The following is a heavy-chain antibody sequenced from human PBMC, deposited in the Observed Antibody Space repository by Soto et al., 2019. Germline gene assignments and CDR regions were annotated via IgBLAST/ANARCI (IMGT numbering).Heavy chain of an antibody. CDR3: ARRRGYSYGFDY. Sequence: QVQLQESGPGLVKPSETLSLTCTVSGDSISSYYWSWIRQPPGKGLEWIGYVYYSGSTNYNPSLKRRVTIAVDTSKNQFSLKLTSLTAADTAVYYCARRRGYSYGFDYWGQGTLVTVSS. J-gene: IGHJ4*02. D-gene: IGHD5-18*01. CDR1: GDSISSYY. CDR2: VYYSGST. V-gene: IGHV4-59*08.